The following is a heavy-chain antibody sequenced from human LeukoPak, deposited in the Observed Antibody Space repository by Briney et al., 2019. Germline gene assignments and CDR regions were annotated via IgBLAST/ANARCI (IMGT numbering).Heavy chain of an antibody. CDR1: GCSISSYY. Sequence: PSETLTLTCTVSGCSISSYYWSWIRQPPGKGLEWIGYIYTSGSTNYNPSLKSRVTISVDTSKNQFSLKLSSVTAADTAVYYCARGIRGKGAYYFDYWGQGTLVTVSS. D-gene: IGHD1-26*01. CDR3: ARGIRGKGAYYFDY. V-gene: IGHV4-4*09. CDR2: IYTSGST. J-gene: IGHJ4*02.